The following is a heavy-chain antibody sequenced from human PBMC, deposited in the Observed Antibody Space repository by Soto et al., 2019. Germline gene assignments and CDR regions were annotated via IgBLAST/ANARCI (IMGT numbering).Heavy chain of an antibody. CDR1: GGTFSSYA. Sequence: GASVKVSCKASGGTFSSYAISWVRQAPGQGLEWMGGIIPIFGTANYAQKFQGRVTITADESTSTAYMELSSLRSEDTAVYYCARDRDGYTNNLAFDIWGQGTMVTVS. CDR3: ARDRDGYTNNLAFDI. D-gene: IGHD5-12*01. J-gene: IGHJ3*02. CDR2: IIPIFGTA. V-gene: IGHV1-69*13.